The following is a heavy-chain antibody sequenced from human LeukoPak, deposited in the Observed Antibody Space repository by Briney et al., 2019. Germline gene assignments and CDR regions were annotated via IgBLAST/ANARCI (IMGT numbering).Heavy chain of an antibody. Sequence: SETLSLTCTVSGGSISSSSYYWGWIRQPPGKGLEWIGSIYYSGSTYYNPSLKSRVTISVDTSKNQFSLKLSSVTAADTAVYYCAPNQVYFDYWGQGTLVTVSS. CDR3: APNQVYFDY. J-gene: IGHJ4*02. CDR1: GGSISSSSYY. V-gene: IGHV4-39*01. D-gene: IGHD1-14*01. CDR2: IYYSGST.